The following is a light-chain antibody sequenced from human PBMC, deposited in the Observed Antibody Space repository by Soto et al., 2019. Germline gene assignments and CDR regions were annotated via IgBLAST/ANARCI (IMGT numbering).Light chain of an antibody. J-gene: IGKJ1*01. V-gene: IGKV3-20*01. Sequence: EIVLTQSQGTLSLSPGERATLSCRASQSVSSYYLAWYQQKPGQAPRLLIYAASSRATGIPDRFSGGGSGTDFTLTISRLEPEDFAVYYCQQCGSSPWTFGQGTKGEIK. CDR3: QQCGSSPWT. CDR2: AAS. CDR1: QSVSSYY.